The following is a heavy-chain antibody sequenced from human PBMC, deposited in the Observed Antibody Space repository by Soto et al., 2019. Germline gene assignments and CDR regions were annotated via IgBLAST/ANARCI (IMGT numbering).Heavy chain of an antibody. V-gene: IGHV6-1*01. D-gene: IGHD3-10*01. Sequence: PXQTLSLTFAISGDSVPSNSATWSLIRHSPSRGLEWLGRTYYRSRWYNDYAPSVKSRITINPDTSKNHFFLQLSSVTPEDTAVYYCARERGFLSEAFDIWGRGTVVTVS. CDR2: TYYRSRWYN. J-gene: IGHJ3*02. CDR1: GDSVPSNSAT. CDR3: ARERGFLSEAFDI.